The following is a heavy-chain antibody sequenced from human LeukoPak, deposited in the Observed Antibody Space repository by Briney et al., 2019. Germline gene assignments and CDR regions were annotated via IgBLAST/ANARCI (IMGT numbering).Heavy chain of an antibody. CDR1: GYTFTGYY. CDR3: ARGVSWHIDY. J-gene: IGHJ4*02. Sequence: ASVKVSCKASGYTFTGYYMHWVRQTPGQGQEWMGWINPNSGGTNSAQKFQGRGNITRDTSISTASMELSRLRSDATAIFYCARGVSWHIDYWGQGTLVTVSS. D-gene: IGHD6-6*01. CDR2: INPNSGGT. V-gene: IGHV1-2*02.